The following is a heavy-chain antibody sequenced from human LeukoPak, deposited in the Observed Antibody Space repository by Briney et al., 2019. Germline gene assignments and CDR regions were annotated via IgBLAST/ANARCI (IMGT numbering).Heavy chain of an antibody. CDR3: ARGRGYSGYDLDY. CDR2: ISYDGSNK. J-gene: IGHJ4*02. Sequence: GGSLRLSCAASGFTFSSYAMHWVRQAPGKGLKWVAVISYDGSNKNYADSVKGRFTISRDNSKNTLYLQMNSLRAEDTAVYYCARGRGYSGYDLDYWGQGTLVTVSS. V-gene: IGHV3-30*04. CDR1: GFTFSSYA. D-gene: IGHD5-12*01.